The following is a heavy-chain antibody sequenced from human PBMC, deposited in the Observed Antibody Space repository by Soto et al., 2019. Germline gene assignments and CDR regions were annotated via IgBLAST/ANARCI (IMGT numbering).Heavy chain of an antibody. D-gene: IGHD6-19*01. CDR1: GFTFSSYW. J-gene: IGHJ4*02. CDR3: ARGKGIAVAYGPYYFDY. CDR2: IKQDGSEK. V-gene: IGHV3-7*01. Sequence: GGSLRLSCAASGFTFSSYWMSWVRQAPGKGLEWVANIKQDGSEKYYVDSVKGRFTISRDNAKNSLYLQMNSLRAEDTAVYYCARGKGIAVAYGPYYFDYWGQGTLVTVSS.